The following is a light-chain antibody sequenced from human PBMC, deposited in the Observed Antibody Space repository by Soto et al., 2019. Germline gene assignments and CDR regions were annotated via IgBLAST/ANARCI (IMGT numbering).Light chain of an antibody. CDR1: QSLRSS. Sequence: VVTYARSSIYFSSRHRAILSCRALQSLRSSLAWYQQKPGQAPRLLIYGASTRATGIPARFSGSGSGTEFTLTSSSLQSEDFAVYYCQQYNNWPLSITFGQGTRLEI. J-gene: IGKJ5*01. CDR2: GAS. CDR3: QQYNNWPLSIT. V-gene: IGKV3-15*01.